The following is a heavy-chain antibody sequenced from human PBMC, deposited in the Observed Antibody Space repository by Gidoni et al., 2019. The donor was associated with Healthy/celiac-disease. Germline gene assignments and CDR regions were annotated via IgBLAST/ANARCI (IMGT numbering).Heavy chain of an antibody. J-gene: IGHJ4*02. CDR3: ANLWLTNVGGATYFDY. V-gene: IGHV3-23*01. CDR2: IGGSGGNK. Sequence: VPLPSPGWCLVQPAGSLRLTCAASGFPSGSSAMSWVRLGPGRGLEGVSAIGGSGGNKYDADSVKGRFTISGDNSKNTLKLQMNRLRGEETAVYYCANLWLTNVGGATYFDYWGQGTLVTVSS. D-gene: IGHD1-26*01. CDR1: GFPSGSSA.